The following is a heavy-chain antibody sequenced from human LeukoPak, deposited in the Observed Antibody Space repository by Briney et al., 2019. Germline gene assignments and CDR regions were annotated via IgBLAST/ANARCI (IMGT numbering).Heavy chain of an antibody. CDR2: IYYSGST. V-gene: IGHV4-39*01. Sequence: PSETLSLTCTVSGGSISSSSYYWGWIRQPPGKGLEWIGSIYYSGSTYYNPSLKSRVTTSVDTSKNQFSLKLSSVTAADTAVYYCARSLYDFWSGSSFDYWGQGTLVTVSS. CDR3: ARSLYDFWSGSSFDY. D-gene: IGHD3-3*01. J-gene: IGHJ4*02. CDR1: GGSISSSSYY.